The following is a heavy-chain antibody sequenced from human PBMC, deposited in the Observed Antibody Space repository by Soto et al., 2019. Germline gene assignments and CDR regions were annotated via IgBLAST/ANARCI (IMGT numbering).Heavy chain of an antibody. CDR3: AHRVSYSDSWDVGWFDS. J-gene: IGHJ5*01. CDR1: GFSLSNSGVG. CDR2: IYWDNDR. V-gene: IGHV2-5*02. D-gene: IGHD3-10*01. Sequence: QITLKESGPTLVEPTQTLTLTCSFSGFSLSNSGVGVGWFRQAPGKALECLGIIYWDNDRRYNPSLKDRLSSPKDTSKNQVVVTMTYMEPVDTGTYYCAHRVSYSDSWDVGWFDSWGPGTPVTVS.